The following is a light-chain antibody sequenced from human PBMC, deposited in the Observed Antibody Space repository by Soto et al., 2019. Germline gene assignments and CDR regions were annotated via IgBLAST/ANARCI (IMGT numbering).Light chain of an antibody. CDR2: EVT. CDR1: SSDVGAYNS. Sequence: QSALTQPPSASGSPGQSVTISCTGTSSDVGAYNSVSWYQQHPGKAPKLMIYEVTKRPSGVPDRFSGSKSGNSASLTVSGLQAEDEADYYCSSYADNNNVVFGGGTKLTVL. V-gene: IGLV2-8*01. CDR3: SSYADNNNVV. J-gene: IGLJ2*01.